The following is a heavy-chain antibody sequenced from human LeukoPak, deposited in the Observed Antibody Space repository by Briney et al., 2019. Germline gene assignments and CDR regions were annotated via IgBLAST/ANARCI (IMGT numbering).Heavy chain of an antibody. J-gene: IGHJ6*03. V-gene: IGHV3-43D*03. D-gene: IGHD6-19*01. CDR3: AKAGYSSGWSHYYYYMDV. CDR1: GFTFDDYA. Sequence: PGGSLRFSCAASGFTFDDYAMHWVRQAPGKGLEWVSLISWDGGSTYYADSVKGRFTISRDNSKNSLYLQMNSLRAEDTALYYCAKAGYSSGWSHYYYYMDVWGKGTTVTVSS. CDR2: ISWDGGST.